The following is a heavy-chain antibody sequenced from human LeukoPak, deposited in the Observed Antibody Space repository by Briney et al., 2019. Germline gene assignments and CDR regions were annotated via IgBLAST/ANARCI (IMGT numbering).Heavy chain of an antibody. CDR2: IIPIFGTA. V-gene: IGHV1-69*01. CDR1: GGTFTSYA. CDR3: APFSIPARHYYYYNYMDV. Sequence: SVKVSCKASGGTFTSYAISWVRQALGQGLEWMGGIIPIFGTANYAQKFQGRVTITADESTSTAYMELSSLRSEDAAVYYCAPFSIPARHYYYYNYMDVWGKGATVTVSS. D-gene: IGHD6-6*01. J-gene: IGHJ6*03.